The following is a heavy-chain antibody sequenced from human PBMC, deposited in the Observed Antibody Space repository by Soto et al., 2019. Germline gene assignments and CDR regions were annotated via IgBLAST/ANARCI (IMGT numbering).Heavy chain of an antibody. J-gene: IGHJ4*02. D-gene: IGHD3-22*01. CDR3: ARRFGYFRDPASPTFYN. V-gene: IGHV4-59*01. CDR2: IHSRGST. Sequence: WNWLRLPPSKGLEWIAYIHSRGSTNSSPSLRSRVLISLDSSKTQLSLNLTLVTAAHTAVYFCARRFGYFRDPASPTFYNWVLGNLGRVSS.